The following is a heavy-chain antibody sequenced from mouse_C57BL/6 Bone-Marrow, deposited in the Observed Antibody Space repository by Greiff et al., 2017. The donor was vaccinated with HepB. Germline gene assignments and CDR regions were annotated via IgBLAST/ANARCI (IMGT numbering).Heavy chain of an antibody. CDR3: ARYGCRSYYDMDY. CDR2: IDPSDSYT. D-gene: IGHD1-1*02. CDR1: GYTFTSYW. J-gene: IGHJ4*01. V-gene: IGHV1-50*01. Sequence: QVQLQQPGAELVKPGASVKLSCKASGYTFTSYWMQWVKQRPGQGLEWIGEIDPSDSYTNYNQKFKGKANLTVDTSSSTAYMQLSSLTPEDSAVYDYARYGCRSYYDMDYWGQGTSVTVSS.